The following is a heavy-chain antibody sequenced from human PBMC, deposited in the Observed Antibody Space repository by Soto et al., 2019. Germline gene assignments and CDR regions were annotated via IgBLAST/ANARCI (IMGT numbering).Heavy chain of an antibody. CDR2: INGANGNT. Sequence: QVPVVQSGAEVKKPGASVKVSCKASGYRFSTYSMHWVRQAPGQGLEWMGWINGANGNTRYSQKFKDRVSISRDTPASTGYMELSSLRSEDTAVYYCARGKGMEENYYYHGMDVWGPGTTVIVSS. CDR3: ARGKGMEENYYYHGMDV. J-gene: IGHJ6*02. CDR1: GYRFSTYS. V-gene: IGHV1-3*01. D-gene: IGHD1-1*01.